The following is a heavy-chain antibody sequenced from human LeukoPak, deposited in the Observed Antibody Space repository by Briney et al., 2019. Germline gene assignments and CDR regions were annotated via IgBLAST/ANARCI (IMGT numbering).Heavy chain of an antibody. CDR2: IRGSDDDT. Sequence: GVSLRLSCAASGFTFSSYAMIWVRQSPGKGRECVSFIRGSDDDTYYAHSINGRFNISRDNSKNMLHLQMYGLRVEDTAIYYCAKDRSGSHSWYDIYYFDSWGPGTLVTVSS. V-gene: IGHV3-23*01. J-gene: IGHJ4*02. D-gene: IGHD3-10*01. CDR1: GFTFSSYA. CDR3: AKDRSGSHSWYDIYYFDS.